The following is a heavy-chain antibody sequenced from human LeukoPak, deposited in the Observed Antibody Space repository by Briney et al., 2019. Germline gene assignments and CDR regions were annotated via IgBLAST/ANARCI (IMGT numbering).Heavy chain of an antibody. J-gene: IGHJ4*02. CDR1: GYTFSGYY. D-gene: IGHD2-2*01. CDR2: INPNSGGT. Sequence: GASVKVSCKASGYTFSGYYIHWVRQAPGQGLEWLGWINPNSGGTNYAQKFQGRVTTTRDTSISTAYMELSRLRSDDTAVYYCASGGAAYCSSGSCYHMEYFDYWGQGTLVTVSS. V-gene: IGHV1-2*02. CDR3: ASGGAAYCSSGSCYHMEYFDY.